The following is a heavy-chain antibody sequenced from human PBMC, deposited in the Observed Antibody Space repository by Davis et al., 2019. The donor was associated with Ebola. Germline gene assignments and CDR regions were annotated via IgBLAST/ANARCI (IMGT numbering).Heavy chain of an antibody. CDR1: GFTFDDYA. J-gene: IGHJ4*02. D-gene: IGHD3-16*01. V-gene: IGHV3-9*01. Sequence: SLKISCAASGFTFDDYAMDWVRQAPGKGLEWVSGISWNSGSIGYADSVKGRFTISRDNAKNSLYLQMNSLRAEDTALYYCAKDISVEIWHLGEFDYWGQGTLVTVSS. CDR3: AKDISVEIWHLGEFDY. CDR2: ISWNSGSI.